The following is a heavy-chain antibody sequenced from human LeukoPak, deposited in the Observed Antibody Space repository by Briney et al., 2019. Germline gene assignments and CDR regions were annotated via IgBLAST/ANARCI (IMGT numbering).Heavy chain of an antibody. CDR3: ARSGYSSGWHTSYNYYFDY. J-gene: IGHJ4*02. V-gene: IGHV3-21*01. Sequence: PGGSLRLSCAASGFTFSSYSMNWVRQAPGKGLEWVSSISSSSSYIYYADSVKGRFTISRDNAKNSLYLQMNSLRAEDTAVYYCARSGYSSGWHTSYNYYFDYWGQGTLVTVSS. D-gene: IGHD6-19*01. CDR1: GFTFSSYS. CDR2: ISSSSSYI.